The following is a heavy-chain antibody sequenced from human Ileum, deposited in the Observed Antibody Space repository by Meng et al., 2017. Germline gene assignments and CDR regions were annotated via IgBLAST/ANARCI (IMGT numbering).Heavy chain of an antibody. J-gene: IGHJ4*01. D-gene: IGHD6-6*01. CDR2: VHYTGIT. V-gene: IGHV4-39*07. CDR3: ARVLVPGYFDY. CDR1: GDSISSSSSY. Sequence: GSLRLSCTVSGDSISSSSSYWGWIRQPPGKILEWIATVHYTGITYHNPSLKSRVTVSLDTSKSQFSLKLRSVTAADTAVFYCARVLVPGYFDYWGHGNQVNFSS.